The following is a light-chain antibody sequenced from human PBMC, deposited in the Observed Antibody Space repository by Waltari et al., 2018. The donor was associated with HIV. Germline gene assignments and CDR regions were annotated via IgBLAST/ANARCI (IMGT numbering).Light chain of an antibody. V-gene: IGLV2-23*02. J-gene: IGLJ3*02. Sequence: SALTQPASVSGSPGPSLTLSPPGTSSDRGCYTYVSWYQQHPGTAPKLMSYDVTTRPSGVSNRFSGSKSGNTASLTISGLQAEDETDYYCCSYAGSRTWVFGGGTKLTVL. CDR1: SSDRGCYTY. CDR2: DVT. CDR3: CSYAGSRTWV.